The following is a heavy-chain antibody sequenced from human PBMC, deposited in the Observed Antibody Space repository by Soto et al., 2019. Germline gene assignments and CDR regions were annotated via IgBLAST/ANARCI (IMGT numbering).Heavy chain of an antibody. CDR2: ISAYNGNT. CDR3: AIVAVAGTASHPHGFDY. J-gene: IGHJ4*02. D-gene: IGHD6-19*01. V-gene: IGHV1-18*01. CDR1: GYTFARHG. Sequence: ASVMVSCKASGYTFARHGISWVRQAPGQGLEWLGWISAYNGNTNYAQKLQGRVTMTTDTSTTTAYMELRSVRSDDTAVYYCAIVAVAGTASHPHGFDYWGQGTLVTV.